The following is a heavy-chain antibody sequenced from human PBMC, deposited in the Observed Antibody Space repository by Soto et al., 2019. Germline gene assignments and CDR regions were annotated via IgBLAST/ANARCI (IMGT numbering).Heavy chain of an antibody. CDR2: INPNSGGT. D-gene: IGHD2-15*01. J-gene: IGHJ4*02. CDR3: AREIRYCSGGSCYKRAFDY. Sequence: ASVKVSCKASGYTFTGYYMHWVRQAPGQGLEWMGWINPNSGGTNYAQKFQGWVTMTRDTSISTAYMELSRLRSDDTAVYYCAREIRYCSGGSCYKRAFDYWGQGTLVTVSS. V-gene: IGHV1-2*04. CDR1: GYTFTGYY.